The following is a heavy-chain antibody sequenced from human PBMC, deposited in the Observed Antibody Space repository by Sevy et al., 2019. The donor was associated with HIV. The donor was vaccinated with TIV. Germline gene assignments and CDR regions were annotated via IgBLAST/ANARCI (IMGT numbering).Heavy chain of an antibody. CDR2: IKNKPDGGTT. D-gene: IGHD2-8*01. CDR1: AFTFNNAW. Sequence: GGSLRLSCAASAFTFNNAWMSWVRQAPGKGLEWIGRIKNKPDGGTTDYAAPVKGRFTISRDDSKNTLYLQMNSLKTEDTAVYYCCTEGNVLLAEGWGHWFDPWGQGTLVTVS. CDR3: CTEGNVLLAEGWGHWFDP. V-gene: IGHV3-15*01. J-gene: IGHJ5*02.